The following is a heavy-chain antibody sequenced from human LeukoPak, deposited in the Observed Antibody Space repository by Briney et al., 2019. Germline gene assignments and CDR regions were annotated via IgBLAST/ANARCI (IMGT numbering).Heavy chain of an antibody. CDR3: ARDYPTSGIVTIFDD. J-gene: IGHJ4*02. D-gene: IGHD1-1*01. CDR2: ITASGGST. Sequence: PGGSLRPSCASSGFTFNNYTMTWVRQAPGKGLEWVSSITASGGSTYCADSVKGRFTISRDNSKNTLYLQMSSLRAEDTAVYYCARDYPTSGIVTIFDDWGQGTLVTVSS. CDR1: GFTFNNYT. V-gene: IGHV3-23*01.